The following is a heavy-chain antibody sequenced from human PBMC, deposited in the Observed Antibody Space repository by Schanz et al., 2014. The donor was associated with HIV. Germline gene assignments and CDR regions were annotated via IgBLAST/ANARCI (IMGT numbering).Heavy chain of an antibody. Sequence: DVQLVESGGGLAQPGGSLRLSCAASGFYFGRYAMTWVRQTPDKGLEWVSVISGSGRKRYYADAVKGRFTISRDNARNSLYLQMDSLRVEDTAVYHCASVRVGGWGQGTLVTVSS. V-gene: IGHV3-23*04. CDR2: ISGSGRKR. CDR3: ASVRVGG. CDR1: GFYFGRYA. J-gene: IGHJ4*02. D-gene: IGHD3-10*01.